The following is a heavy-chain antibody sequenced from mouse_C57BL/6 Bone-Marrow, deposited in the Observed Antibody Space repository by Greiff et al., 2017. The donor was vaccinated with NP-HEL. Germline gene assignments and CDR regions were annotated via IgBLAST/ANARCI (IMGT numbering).Heavy chain of an antibody. Sequence: DVQLQESGPGLVKPSQSLSLTCSVTGYSITSGYYWNWIRQFPGNKLEWLGYISYDGSNNYNPSLKNRISITRDTSKNQFFLKLNSVTTEDTATYYCARDRYYYGSSYLYWYFDVWGTGTTVTVSS. D-gene: IGHD1-1*01. V-gene: IGHV3-6*01. CDR2: ISYDGSN. CDR3: ARDRYYYGSSYLYWYFDV. CDR1: GYSITSGYY. J-gene: IGHJ1*03.